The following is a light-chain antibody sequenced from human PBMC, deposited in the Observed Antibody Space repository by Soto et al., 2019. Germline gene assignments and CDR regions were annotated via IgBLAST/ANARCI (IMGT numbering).Light chain of an antibody. CDR2: KAS. CDR3: QQYNSYSWT. J-gene: IGKJ1*01. CDR1: QSISSW. V-gene: IGKV1-5*03. Sequence: DIQMTQSPSTLSASVGDRVTITCRASQSISSWLAWYQQKPGKAPNLLIYKASNLESGVPSRFSGSGSGTEFTLTISRLQPDDFATYYCQQYNSYSWTFGQGTKVEIK.